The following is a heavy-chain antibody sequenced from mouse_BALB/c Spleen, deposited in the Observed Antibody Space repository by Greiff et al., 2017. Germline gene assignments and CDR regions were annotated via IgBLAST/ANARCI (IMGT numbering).Heavy chain of an antibody. V-gene: IGHV6-6*02. CDR2: IRLKSNNYAT. CDR3: TRQKYGNRFYAMDY. CDR1: GFTFSNYW. D-gene: IGHD2-10*02. Sequence: EVQLQESGGGLVQPGGSMKLSCVASGFTFSNYWMNWVRQSPEKGLEWVAEIRLKSNNYATHYAESVKGRFTISRDDSKSSVYLQMNNLRAEDTGIYYCTRQKYGNRFYAMDYWGQGTSVTVSS. J-gene: IGHJ4*01.